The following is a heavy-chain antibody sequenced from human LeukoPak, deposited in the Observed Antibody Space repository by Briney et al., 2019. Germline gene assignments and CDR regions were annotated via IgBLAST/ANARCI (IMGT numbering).Heavy chain of an antibody. D-gene: IGHD6-19*01. V-gene: IGHV4-34*01. CDR3: ARRGYSSGWYEVYYFDY. J-gene: IGHJ4*02. Sequence: SETLSLTCAVCGGAFSGYYWSWIRQPRGKGREGIGEINHSGSTNYNPSLKRRVTISVDTSNNQFSLKLSSVTAADMAVYYCARRGYSSGWYEVYYFDYWGQGTLVTVSS. CDR2: INHSGST. CDR1: GGAFSGYY.